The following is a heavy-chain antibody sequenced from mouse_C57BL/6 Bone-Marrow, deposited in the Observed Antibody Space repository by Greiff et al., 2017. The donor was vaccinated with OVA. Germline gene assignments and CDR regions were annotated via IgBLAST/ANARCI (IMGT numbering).Heavy chain of an antibody. Sequence: EVKLVESVAELVRPGASVKLSCTASGFNIKNTYMHWVKQRPEQGLERIGRIDPASGNTKYAPKLRGKATITADTASNTADLQLSSLTSEDTASYYCARDYGSLHYYAMDDWGQGTSVTVSS. CDR2: IDPASGNT. J-gene: IGHJ4*01. CDR1: GFNIKNTY. V-gene: IGHV14-3*01. D-gene: IGHD1-1*01. CDR3: ARDYGSLHYYAMDD.